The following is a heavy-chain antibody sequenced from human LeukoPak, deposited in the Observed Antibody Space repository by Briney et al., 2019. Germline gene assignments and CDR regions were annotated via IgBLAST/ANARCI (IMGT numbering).Heavy chain of an antibody. D-gene: IGHD5-24*01. CDR3: ARDSVGRDGYNFYYYYMDV. V-gene: IGHV1-69*13. CDR2: VIPIFGTA. Sequence: ASVKVSCKASGGTFSSYAISWVRQAPGQGLEWMGGVIPIFGTANYAQKFQGRVTITAGESTSTAYMELSSLRSEDTAVYYCARDSVGRDGYNFYYYYMDVWGKGTTVTVSS. J-gene: IGHJ6*03. CDR1: GGTFSSYA.